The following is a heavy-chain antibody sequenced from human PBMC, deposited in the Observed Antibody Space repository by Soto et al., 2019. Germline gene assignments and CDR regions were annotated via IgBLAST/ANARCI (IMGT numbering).Heavy chain of an antibody. Sequence: ASVKVSCKASGYTFTSYDINWVRQATGQGLEWMGWMNPNSGNTGYAQKFQGRVTMTRNTSISTAYMELSSLRSEDTAVYYCARGTPFITIFGVVRLGYYYMDVWGKGTTVTVSS. V-gene: IGHV1-8*01. J-gene: IGHJ6*03. D-gene: IGHD3-3*01. CDR3: ARGTPFITIFGVVRLGYYYMDV. CDR2: MNPNSGNT. CDR1: GYTFTSYD.